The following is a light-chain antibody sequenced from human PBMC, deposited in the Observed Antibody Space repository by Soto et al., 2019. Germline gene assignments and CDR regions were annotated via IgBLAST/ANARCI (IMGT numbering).Light chain of an antibody. J-gene: IGLJ1*01. Sequence: QSALTQPASVSGSRGQSITISCTGTRSNVGSYNFVSWYRQYPGKAPELMIYEVNKRPSGVPDRFSGSKSGNTASLTVSGLQAEDEADYYCSSYAGSSNVFGTGTKLTVL. CDR2: EVN. CDR3: SSYAGSSNV. V-gene: IGLV2-14*02. CDR1: RSNVGSYNF.